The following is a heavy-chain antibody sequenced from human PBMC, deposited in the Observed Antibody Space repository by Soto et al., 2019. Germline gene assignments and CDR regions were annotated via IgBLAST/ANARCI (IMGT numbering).Heavy chain of an antibody. V-gene: IGHV3-23*01. Sequence: EVQLLESGGGLVQPGGSLRLSCAASGFTFSSYAMSWVRQAPGKGLEWVSAISGSGFSTYYEDSVKGRFTGSRDTSKNTLFLQMNSLRAEDTAVYYCAKDPVDYPSDYFDYWCQGTLVTVSS. CDR2: ISGSGFST. D-gene: IGHD4-17*01. CDR1: GFTFSSYA. CDR3: AKDPVDYPSDYFDY. J-gene: IGHJ4*02.